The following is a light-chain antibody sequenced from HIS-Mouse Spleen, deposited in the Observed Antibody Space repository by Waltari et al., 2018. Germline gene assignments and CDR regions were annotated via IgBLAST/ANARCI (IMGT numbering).Light chain of an antibody. V-gene: IGLV3-19*01. CDR3: NSRDSSGNHVV. Sequence: SSELTQDPAVSVALGPTVRITCQGYSLRSYYASWYQQKPGQAPVLVIYGKNNRPSGIPDRFSGSSSGNTASLTITGAQAEDEADYYCNSRDSSGNHVVFGGGTKLTVL. J-gene: IGLJ2*01. CDR2: GKN. CDR1: SLRSYY.